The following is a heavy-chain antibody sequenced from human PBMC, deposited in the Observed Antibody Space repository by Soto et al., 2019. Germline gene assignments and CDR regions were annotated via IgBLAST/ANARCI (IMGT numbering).Heavy chain of an antibody. J-gene: IGHJ4*02. CDR2: ISGSGGST. V-gene: IGHV3-23*01. Sequence: EVQLLESGGGLVQPGGSLRLSCAASGFTFSSYAMSWVRRAPGKGLEWVSAISGSGGSTYYADSVKGRFTISRDNSKNTLYLQMNSMRAEDTAVYYCATAHDIVATMTSDYWGQGTLVTVSS. CDR1: GFTFSSYA. CDR3: ATAHDIVATMTSDY. D-gene: IGHD5-12*01.